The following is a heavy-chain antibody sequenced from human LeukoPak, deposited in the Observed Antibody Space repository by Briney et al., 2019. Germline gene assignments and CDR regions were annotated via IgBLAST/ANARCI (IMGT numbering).Heavy chain of an antibody. J-gene: IGHJ3*02. Sequence: GGSLRLSCAASGFTFSSYSMNWVRQAPGKGLEWVSYISSSSSTIYYADSVKGRFTISRDNAKNSLYLQMNSLRAEDTAVYYCARDDAIGAFDIWGQGTMVTVSS. D-gene: IGHD2-8*01. CDR2: ISSSSSTI. CDR3: ARDDAIGAFDI. V-gene: IGHV3-48*01. CDR1: GFTFSSYS.